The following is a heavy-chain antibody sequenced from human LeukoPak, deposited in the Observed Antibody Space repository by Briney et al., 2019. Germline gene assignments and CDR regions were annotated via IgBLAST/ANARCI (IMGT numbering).Heavy chain of an antibody. V-gene: IGHV3-21*01. CDR2: ISSSSSYI. CDR1: GFTFSSYS. CDR3: ARDKAARHDAFDI. J-gene: IGHJ3*02. Sequence: PGGSLRLSCAASGFTFSSYSMNWVRQAPGKGLEWVPSISSSSSYIYYADSVKGRFTISRDNAKNSLYLQMNSLRAEDTAVYYCARDKAARHDAFDIWGQGTMVTVSS. D-gene: IGHD6-6*01.